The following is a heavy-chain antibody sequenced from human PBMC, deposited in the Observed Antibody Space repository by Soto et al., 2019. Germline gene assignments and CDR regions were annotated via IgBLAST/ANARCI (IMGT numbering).Heavy chain of an antibody. CDR2: IYPGDSDT. CDR1: GYSFTNYW. J-gene: IGHJ5*02. Sequence: PGESLKISCQGSGYSFTNYWIGWVRQMPGKGLEWMGIIYPGDSDTRYSPSFQGQVTISADKSIRTAYLQWSSLKASDTAMYYCATDLRDSSGWLPGGFDPWGQGTLVTVSS. D-gene: IGHD6-19*01. CDR3: ATDLRDSSGWLPGGFDP. V-gene: IGHV5-51*01.